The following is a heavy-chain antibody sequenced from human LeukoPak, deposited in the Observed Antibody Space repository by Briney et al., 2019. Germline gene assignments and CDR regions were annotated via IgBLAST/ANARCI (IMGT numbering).Heavy chain of an antibody. CDR1: GFTFDDYA. Sequence: GGSLRLSCAASGFTFDDYAMHWVRQAPGKGLEWVSGISWNSGSIDYADSVKGRFTISRDNAKNSLYLQMNSPRAEDTALYYCAKDDSYGGNSNFDCWGQGTLVTVSS. CDR3: AKDDSYGGNSNFDC. CDR2: ISWNSGSI. D-gene: IGHD4-23*01. V-gene: IGHV3-9*01. J-gene: IGHJ4*02.